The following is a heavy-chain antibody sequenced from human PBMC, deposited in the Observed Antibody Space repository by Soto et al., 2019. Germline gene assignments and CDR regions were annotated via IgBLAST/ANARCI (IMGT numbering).Heavy chain of an antibody. CDR1: GSVFSSYS. V-gene: IGHV3-21*01. J-gene: IGHJ6*02. D-gene: IGHD2-21*01. CDR2: ISASGSYT. CDR3: AREVIEVTNGMDV. Sequence: EVILVESGGGLVKPGGSLRLSCANSGSVFSSYSMNWVRQAPGKGLEWVSSISASGSYTFHADSVKGRFTISRDNANNLLYLQMSSLRADDTAVYYCAREVIEVTNGMDVWGQGTTVTVSS.